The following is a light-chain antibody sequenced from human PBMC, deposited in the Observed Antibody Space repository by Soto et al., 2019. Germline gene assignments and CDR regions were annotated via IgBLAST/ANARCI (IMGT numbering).Light chain of an antibody. CDR2: AAS. CDR3: QQTYSNPRT. Sequence: DIEMTQAPSSVSASVGVRVTITCRASQSIRTYLNWYQQTPGKAPKFLIYAASTLQGGVPSRFSGSGSGTEFTLTISSLQPEDFASHYCQQTYSNPRTFGQGTKVEIK. V-gene: IGKV1-39*01. CDR1: QSIRTY. J-gene: IGKJ1*01.